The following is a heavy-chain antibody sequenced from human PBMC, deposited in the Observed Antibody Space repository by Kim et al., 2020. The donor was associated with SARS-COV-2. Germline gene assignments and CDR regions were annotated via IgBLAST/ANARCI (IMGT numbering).Heavy chain of an antibody. D-gene: IGHD1-26*01. Sequence: ASVKVSCKASGYTFTSYDINWVRQATGQGLEWMGWMNPNIGNTGYAQDFQGRVTMTRDTSRNTAYMELSSLTSEDTAVYYCVRGRPGGRDPLGQGPLVTV. V-gene: IGHV1-8*01. CDR2: MNPNIGNT. J-gene: IGHJ5*02. CDR3: VRGRPGGRDP. CDR1: GYTFTSYD.